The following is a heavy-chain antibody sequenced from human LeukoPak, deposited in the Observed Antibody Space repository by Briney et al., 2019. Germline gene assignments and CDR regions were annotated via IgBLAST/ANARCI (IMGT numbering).Heavy chain of an antibody. CDR3: ARSYYDSSDYYFTS. D-gene: IGHD3-22*01. CDR2: IYTSGST. J-gene: IGHJ4*02. CDR1: GGSISSGSYY. Sequence: SQTLSLTCTVSGGSISSGSYYWSWIRQPAGKGLEWIGRIYTSGSTSYNPSLKSRVTISVDRSKNQFSLKLSSVTAADTAVYYCARSYYDSSDYYFTSWGQGILVTVSS. V-gene: IGHV4-61*02.